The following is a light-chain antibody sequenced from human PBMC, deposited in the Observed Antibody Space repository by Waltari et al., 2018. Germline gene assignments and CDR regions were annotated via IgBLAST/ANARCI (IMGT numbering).Light chain of an antibody. V-gene: IGKV3-20*01. CDR2: GAS. CDR3: QQYDISPLT. J-gene: IGKJ4*01. Sequence: IVLTQSPGTLSLSPGERATISCRASQTVRTTYLAWYQQKPGQAPTLHIYGASSRATGIPHRFSGSGSGTDFSLTNSSLEPEDLAVYYCQQYDISPLTFGGGNKVEIK. CDR1: QTVRTTY.